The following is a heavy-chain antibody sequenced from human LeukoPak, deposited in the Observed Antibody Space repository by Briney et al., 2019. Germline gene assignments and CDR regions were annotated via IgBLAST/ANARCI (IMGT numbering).Heavy chain of an antibody. CDR1: GFTFSSYG. J-gene: IGHJ6*02. Sequence: GASLRLSCAASGFTFSSYGMHWVRQAPHKGLERVAVISYDGSNKYYADSVKGRFTISRDNSKNTLYLQMNSLRAEDTAVYYCAKEGTTRTPWGQGTTVTVSS. CDR3: AKEGTTRTP. CDR2: ISYDGSNK. V-gene: IGHV3-30*18. D-gene: IGHD1-14*01.